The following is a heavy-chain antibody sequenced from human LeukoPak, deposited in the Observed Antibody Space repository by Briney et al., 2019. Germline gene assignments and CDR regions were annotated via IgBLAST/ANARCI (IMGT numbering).Heavy chain of an antibody. D-gene: IGHD3-10*01. Sequence: SETLSLTCTVSGGSISSYYWSWIRQPPGKGLEWIGRLYTSGSTNYNPSLKSRVTMSVDTSKNQFSLKLTSVTAADTAVYYCASGSGSYSHWFDPWGRGILVTVSS. CDR3: ASGSGSYSHWFDP. J-gene: IGHJ5*02. V-gene: IGHV4-4*07. CDR1: GGSISSYY. CDR2: LYTSGST.